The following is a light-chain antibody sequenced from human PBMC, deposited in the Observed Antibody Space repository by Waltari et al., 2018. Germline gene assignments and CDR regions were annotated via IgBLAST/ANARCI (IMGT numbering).Light chain of an antibody. V-gene: IGKV3-20*01. J-gene: IGKJ2*01. CDR1: QSVSSSY. CDR3: QQYGISPLYT. Sequence: EIVLTQSPGTLSLSPGERATLSCRASQSVSSSYLAWYQQKPGQAPRLLIYGASNRATGIPDRFSGSGSGTDFTLTISRLESEDFAVYYCQQYGISPLYTFGQGTKLEIK. CDR2: GAS.